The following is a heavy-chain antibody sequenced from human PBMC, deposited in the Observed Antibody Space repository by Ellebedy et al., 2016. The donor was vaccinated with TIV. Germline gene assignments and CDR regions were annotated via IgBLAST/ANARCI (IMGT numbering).Heavy chain of an antibody. J-gene: IGHJ3*01. Sequence: ASVKVSCXASGYTFTSYGISWVRQAPGQGLEWMGWISAYNGNTNYAQKFQDRVTMTADTSTSTGYMELRSLRSDDTAVYYCARHQWHYGADVWGQGTMVTVSS. CDR3: ARHQWHYGADV. D-gene: IGHD4-17*01. CDR1: GYTFTSYG. CDR2: ISAYNGNT. V-gene: IGHV1-18*01.